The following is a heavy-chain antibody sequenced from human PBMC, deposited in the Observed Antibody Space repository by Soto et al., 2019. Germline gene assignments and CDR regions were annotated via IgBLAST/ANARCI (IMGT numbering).Heavy chain of an antibody. D-gene: IGHD3-9*01. CDR2: IIPIFGTA. CDR1: GGTFSSYA. J-gene: IGHJ6*02. Sequence: SVKVSCKASGGTFSSYAISWVRQAPGQGLEWMGGIIPIFGTANYAQKFQGRVTITADESTSTAYMELSSLRSEDTAVYYCARDRGDVLRYFDWFGSYYGMDVWGQGTTVTVSS. V-gene: IGHV1-69*13. CDR3: ARDRGDVLRYFDWFGSYYGMDV.